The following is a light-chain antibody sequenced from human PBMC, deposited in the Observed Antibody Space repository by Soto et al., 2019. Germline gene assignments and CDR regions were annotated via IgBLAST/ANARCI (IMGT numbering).Light chain of an antibody. Sequence: QSVLTQPASVSGSPGQSITISCTGTSSDFGSYNLVSWYQQHPGKAPKLMIYEVSKRPSGVSNRFSGSKPGNTASLTISGLQAEDEADYYCCSYAGSSTLYVYGTGTKVTV. J-gene: IGLJ1*01. V-gene: IGLV2-23*02. CDR2: EVS. CDR3: CSYAGSSTLYV. CDR1: SSDFGSYNL.